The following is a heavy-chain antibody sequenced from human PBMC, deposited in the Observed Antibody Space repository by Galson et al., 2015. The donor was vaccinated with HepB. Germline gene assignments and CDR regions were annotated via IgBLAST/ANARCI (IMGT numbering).Heavy chain of an antibody. CDR2: INHSGST. CDR1: GGSFSGYY. CDR3: ARGGTGYCSSTSCRRIRYFDY. J-gene: IGHJ4*02. Sequence: ETLSLTCAVYGGSFSGYYWSWIRQPPGKGLEWVGEINHSGSTNYNPSLKSRVTISVDTSKNQFSLKLSSVTAADTAVYYCARGGTGYCSSTSCRRIRYFDYWGQGTLVTVSS. D-gene: IGHD2-2*03. V-gene: IGHV4-34*01.